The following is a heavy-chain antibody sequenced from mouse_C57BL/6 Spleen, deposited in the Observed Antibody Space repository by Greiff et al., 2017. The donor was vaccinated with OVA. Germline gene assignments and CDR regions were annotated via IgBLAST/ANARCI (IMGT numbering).Heavy chain of an antibody. CDR2: IDPANGDT. J-gene: IGHJ2*01. CDR3: TRGWDGY. Sequence: EVQLQQSGAELVRPGASVKLSCTASGFNIKDDYMHWVKQRPEQGLEWIGWIDPANGDTAYASKFQGKATITADTSSNTAYLQLSSLTSEDTAVYYYTRGWDGYWGQGTTLTVSS. V-gene: IGHV14-4*01. CDR1: GFNIKDDY. D-gene: IGHD4-1*01.